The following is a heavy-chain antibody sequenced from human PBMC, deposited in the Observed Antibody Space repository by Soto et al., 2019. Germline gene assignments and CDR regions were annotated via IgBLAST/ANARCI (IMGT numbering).Heavy chain of an antibody. D-gene: IGHD1-26*01. CDR2: IIPIFGTA. Sequence: QVQLVQSGAEVKQPGSSVKVSCKASGGTFSSYAISWVRQAPGQGLEWMGGIIPIFGTANYAQKFQGRVTITADESTSTAYMELSSLRSEDTAVYYCAREGRWELPHTPFDYWGQGTLVTVSS. CDR3: AREGRWELPHTPFDY. J-gene: IGHJ4*02. CDR1: GGTFSSYA. V-gene: IGHV1-69*01.